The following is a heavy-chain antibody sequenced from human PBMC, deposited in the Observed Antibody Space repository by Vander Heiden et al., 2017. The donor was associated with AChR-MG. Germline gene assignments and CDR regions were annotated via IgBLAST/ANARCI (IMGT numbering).Heavy chain of an antibody. Sequence: QVQLVESGGGVVQPGGSLRLSCAASGVTFSSYGMHWVRQAPGKGLEWVAFIRYDGSNKYYADSVKGRFTISRDNSKNTLYLQMNSLRAEDTAVYYCAKDIRIAVAEVDYWGQGTLVTVSS. CDR1: GVTFSSYG. D-gene: IGHD6-19*01. CDR2: IRYDGSNK. V-gene: IGHV3-30*02. J-gene: IGHJ4*02. CDR3: AKDIRIAVAEVDY.